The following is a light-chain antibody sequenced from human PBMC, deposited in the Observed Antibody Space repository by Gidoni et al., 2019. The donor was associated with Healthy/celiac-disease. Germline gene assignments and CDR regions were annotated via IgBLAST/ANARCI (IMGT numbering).Light chain of an antibody. CDR3: QQYDNLPIT. Sequence: DIQITQSPSSLPASVGYRFTITYQASQDISNYLNWYQQKPGKATKLLIYDASNLETGVQSRFSGSESETDFTLTISSLQPEDIATYYCQQYDNLPITFGQGTRLEIK. V-gene: IGKV1-33*01. CDR1: QDISNY. CDR2: DAS. J-gene: IGKJ5*01.